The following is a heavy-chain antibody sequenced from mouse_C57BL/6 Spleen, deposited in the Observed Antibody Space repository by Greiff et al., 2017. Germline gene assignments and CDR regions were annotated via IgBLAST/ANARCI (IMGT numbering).Heavy chain of an antibody. CDR2: IDPSDSYT. D-gene: IGHD3-2*02. Sequence: QVQLQQSGAELVKPGASVKLSCKASGYTFTSYWMQWVKQRPGQGLEWIGEIDPSDSYTNYNQKFKGKATLTVDTSSSTAYMQLSSLTSEDSAVYYCARGDSSGFAYWGQGTLVTVSA. J-gene: IGHJ3*01. V-gene: IGHV1-50*01. CDR1: GYTFTSYW. CDR3: ARGDSSGFAY.